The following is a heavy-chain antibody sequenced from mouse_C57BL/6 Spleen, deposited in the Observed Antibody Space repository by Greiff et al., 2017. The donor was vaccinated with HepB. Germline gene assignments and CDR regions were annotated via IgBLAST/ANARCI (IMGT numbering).Heavy chain of an antibody. V-gene: IGHV1-59*01. CDR3: VLDGYHFCDY. D-gene: IGHD2-3*01. CDR1: GYTFTSYW. J-gene: IGHJ2*01. Sequence: QVQLQQPGAELVRPGTSVKLSCKASGYTFTSYWMHWVKQRPGQGLEWIGAIDPSDSYTNYNQKFKGKATLTVDTSSSTAYMQLSSRTSEDSAVYYCVLDGYHFCDYWGQGTTLTVSS. CDR2: IDPSDSYT.